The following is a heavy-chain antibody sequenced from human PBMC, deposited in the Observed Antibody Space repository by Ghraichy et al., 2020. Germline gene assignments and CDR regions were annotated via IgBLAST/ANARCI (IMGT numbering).Heavy chain of an antibody. CDR1: GGSISGYY. Sequence: SETLSLTCTVSGGSISGYYWSSIRPPPGKGLQFVGYIYYSGSANYNPSLKSRVSISVDTSKNQFSLKLTSVTAADTAVYFCARSQWGSTDYWGQGTLVTVSS. D-gene: IGHD1-26*01. V-gene: IGHV4-59*01. CDR3: ARSQWGSTDY. J-gene: IGHJ4*02. CDR2: IYYSGSA.